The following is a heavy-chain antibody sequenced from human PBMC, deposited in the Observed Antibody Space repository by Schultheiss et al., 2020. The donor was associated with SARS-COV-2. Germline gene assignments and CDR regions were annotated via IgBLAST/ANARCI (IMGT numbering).Heavy chain of an antibody. Sequence: GGSLRLSCAASRFTFSSYSKNWVRQAPGKGLEWVSAISGSGGSTYYADSVKGRFTISRDNSKNTLYLQMNSLRAEDTAVYYCARALEWLFDYWGQGTLVTVSS. CDR2: ISGSGGST. D-gene: IGHD3-3*01. CDR3: ARALEWLFDY. V-gene: IGHV3-23*01. CDR1: RFTFSSYS. J-gene: IGHJ4*02.